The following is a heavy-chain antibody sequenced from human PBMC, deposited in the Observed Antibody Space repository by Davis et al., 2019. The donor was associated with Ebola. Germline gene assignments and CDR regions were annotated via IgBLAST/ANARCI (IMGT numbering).Heavy chain of an antibody. J-gene: IGHJ4*02. D-gene: IGHD4-11*01. CDR3: AKRLTTSCYDY. CDR2: ISSSGSTI. CDR1: GFTFSDYY. V-gene: IGHV3-11*01. Sequence: GESLKISCAASGFTFSDYYMSWIRQAPGKGLEWVSYISSSGSTIYYADSVKGRFTISRDNSKNTLYLQMNSLRVEDTAVYYCAKRLTTSCYDYWGQGTLVTVSS.